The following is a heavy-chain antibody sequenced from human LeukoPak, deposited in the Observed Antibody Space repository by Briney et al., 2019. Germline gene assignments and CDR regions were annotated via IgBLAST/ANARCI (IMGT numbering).Heavy chain of an antibody. CDR2: INHSGST. J-gene: IGHJ4*02. V-gene: IGHV4-34*01. D-gene: IGHD3-3*01. CDR3: ATLTGVVISFY. CDR1: GGSFSGYY. Sequence: PSETLSLTCAVYGGSFSGYYWSWIRQPPGKGLEWIGEINHSGSTNYNPSLKSRVTISVDTSKNQFSLKLSPVTAADTAVYYCATLTGVVISFYWGQGTLVTVSS.